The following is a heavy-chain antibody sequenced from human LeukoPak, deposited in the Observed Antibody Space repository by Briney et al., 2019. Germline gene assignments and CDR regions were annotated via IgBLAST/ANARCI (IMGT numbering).Heavy chain of an antibody. V-gene: IGHV1-2*06. CDR3: ARAYYYGSGTNDF. D-gene: IGHD3-10*01. CDR1: GYTFSGSY. CDR2: INPNSGDT. Sequence: ASVKVSCKASGYTFSGSYIHWVRQTPGQGLEWMRRINPNSGDTNYAQKFQGRVTMTRDTSITTAYMELSRLRSDDTAVYYCARAYYYGSGTNDFWGQGTLVTVSS. J-gene: IGHJ4*02.